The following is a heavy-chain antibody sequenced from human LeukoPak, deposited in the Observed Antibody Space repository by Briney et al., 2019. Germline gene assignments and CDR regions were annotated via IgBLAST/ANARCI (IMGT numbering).Heavy chain of an antibody. D-gene: IGHD3-9*01. CDR2: ISAYNGNT. V-gene: IGHV1-18*01. Sequence: GASVKVSCKASGYTFTSYGISWVRQAPGQGLEWMGWISAYNGNTNYAQKLQGRVTMTTDTSTSTAYMELRSLRSDDTAVYYCARAGEVLRYFDWLPLSYYCGMDVWGQGTTVTVSS. CDR1: GYTFTSYG. J-gene: IGHJ6*02. CDR3: ARAGEVLRYFDWLPLSYYCGMDV.